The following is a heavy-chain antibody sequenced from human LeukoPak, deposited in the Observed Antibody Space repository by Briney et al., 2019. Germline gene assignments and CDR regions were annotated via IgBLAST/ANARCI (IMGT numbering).Heavy chain of an antibody. Sequence: GGSLRLSCSASGFAFSAYAMHWVCQAPGKGLEYVAAINSNGYSTYNADSVRGRFTLSRDNSKNTVYLQMSSLRAGDTAVYYCVKEILVTTSPFDYWGQGTLVTVSS. J-gene: IGHJ4*02. CDR3: VKEILVTTSPFDY. D-gene: IGHD4-17*01. CDR2: INSNGYST. V-gene: IGHV3-64D*06. CDR1: GFAFSAYA.